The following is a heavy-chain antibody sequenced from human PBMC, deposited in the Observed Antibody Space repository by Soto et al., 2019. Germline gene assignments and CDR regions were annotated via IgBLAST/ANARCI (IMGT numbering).Heavy chain of an antibody. D-gene: IGHD2-15*01. J-gene: IGHJ4*02. V-gene: IGHV1-69*01. CDR2: ISQLCSTT. Sequence: QVQLVQSGAEVKEPGSSVKVSCNATGDLFNNSAFNWLRQAPGQGREWMGRISQLCSTTNYAQKFQGRVTFVADELTTFVHMEVSVMAAETTAMYYWAASSRVAAAGYFKFWGQGTPVTVSP. CDR3: AASSRVAAAGYFKF. CDR1: GDLFNNSA.